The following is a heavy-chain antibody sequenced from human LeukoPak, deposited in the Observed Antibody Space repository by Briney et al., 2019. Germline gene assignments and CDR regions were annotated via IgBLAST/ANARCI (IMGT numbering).Heavy chain of an antibody. CDR1: GFTFSSYS. Sequence: GGSLRLSCAASGFTFSSYSMNWVRQAPGKGLEWVSSISSSSSYIYYADSVKGRFTISRGNAKNSLYLQMNSLKTEDTAVYYCTTKYTVTTGKIDYWGQGTLVTVSS. CDR3: TTKYTVTTGKIDY. CDR2: ISSSSSYI. V-gene: IGHV3-21*03. D-gene: IGHD4-17*01. J-gene: IGHJ4*02.